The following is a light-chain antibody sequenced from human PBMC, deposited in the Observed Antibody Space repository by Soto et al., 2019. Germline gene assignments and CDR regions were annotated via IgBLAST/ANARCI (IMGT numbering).Light chain of an antibody. CDR2: GAS. CDR3: QQYGTSIT. J-gene: IGKJ5*01. Sequence: EIGLTQSPGTLPLSPGERATLSCRARQSFSSSYLAWSQQKPGQAPSLLIYGASSRATGIPDRFSGSGSGTDFTLTISRLEPEDFAVYYCQQYGTSITFGQGTRLEI. CDR1: QSFSSSY. V-gene: IGKV3-20*01.